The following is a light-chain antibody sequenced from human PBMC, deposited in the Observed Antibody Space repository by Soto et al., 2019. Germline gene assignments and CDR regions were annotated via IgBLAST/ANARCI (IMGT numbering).Light chain of an antibody. J-gene: IGKJ2*01. CDR2: SAS. CDR1: QTISNY. Sequence: DIRMTQSPASLSASVGDRVTITCRASQTISNYLNWYQQKPGAAAKLLIYSASTLQSGVPSRFSGSGFGTDYTLTISSLQPADFAVYYCQQTFRTPHTFGQGTKVDIK. V-gene: IGKV1-39*01. CDR3: QQTFRTPHT.